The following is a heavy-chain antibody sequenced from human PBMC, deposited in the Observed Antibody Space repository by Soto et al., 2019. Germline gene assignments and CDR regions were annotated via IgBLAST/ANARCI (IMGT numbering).Heavy chain of an antibody. CDR2: INHSGSS. V-gene: IGHV4-34*01. CDR3: ARGHYYDSSGYYYP. J-gene: IGHJ4*02. D-gene: IGHD3-22*01. Sequence: QVQLQQWGAGLLKPSETLSLNCAVYDGSFSGYYWTWIRRPPGKGLEWIGEINHSGSSNYNPSLNSRVTMSVDTSKIQFSLKLTSVTAADTAVYYCARGHYYDSSGYYYPWGQGTLVTVSS. CDR1: DGSFSGYY.